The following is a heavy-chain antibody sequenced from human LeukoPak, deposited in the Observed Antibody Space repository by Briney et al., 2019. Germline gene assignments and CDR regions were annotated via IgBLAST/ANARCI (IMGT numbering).Heavy chain of an antibody. D-gene: IGHD3-22*01. Sequence: PSETLSLTRAVYGGSFSGYYWGWIRQPPGKGLEWIGEINHSGSTNYNPSLKSRVTISVDTSKNQFSLKLSSVTAADTAVYYCAISPYYYDSSGYSEHAFDIWGQGTMVTVSS. V-gene: IGHV4-34*01. CDR1: GGSFSGYY. CDR2: INHSGST. J-gene: IGHJ3*02. CDR3: AISPYYYDSSGYSEHAFDI.